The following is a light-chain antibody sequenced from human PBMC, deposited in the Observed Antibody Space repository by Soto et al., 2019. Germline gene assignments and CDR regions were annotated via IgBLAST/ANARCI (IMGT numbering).Light chain of an antibody. J-gene: IGKJ4*01. V-gene: IGKV3-15*01. CDR2: GTS. CDR3: QQYNKWPLT. Sequence: EIVMTQSPATLSESPGERATLSCRASQSVSSNLAWYQQKRGQAPRLLIYGTSTRATGIPARFSGSGSGTEFTLTISNLQSEDFAVYYCQQYNKWPLTFGGGTKVEIK. CDR1: QSVSSN.